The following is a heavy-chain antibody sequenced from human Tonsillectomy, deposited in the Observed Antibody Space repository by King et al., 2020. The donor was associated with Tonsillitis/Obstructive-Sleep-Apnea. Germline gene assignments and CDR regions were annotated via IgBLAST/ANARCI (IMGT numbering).Heavy chain of an antibody. Sequence: VQLVESGGGVVQPGRSLRLSCAASGFTFSSYAMHWVRQAPGKGLEWVAVISYDGSNKYYADSVKGRFTISRDNSKNTLYLQMNSLRAEDTAVYYCARDWVVVVPAAPYGMDVWGQGTTVTVSS. CDR2: ISYDGSNK. D-gene: IGHD2-2*01. CDR3: ARDWVVVVPAAPYGMDV. J-gene: IGHJ6*02. V-gene: IGHV3-30*04. CDR1: GFTFSSYA.